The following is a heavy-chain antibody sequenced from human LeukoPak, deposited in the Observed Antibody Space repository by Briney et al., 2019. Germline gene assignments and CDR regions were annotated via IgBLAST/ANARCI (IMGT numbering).Heavy chain of an antibody. V-gene: IGHV3-53*01. CDR3: ARDTEGYCTHGACPRQSYFDY. Sequence: HSGGSLRLSCAASGLTVSDNYMSWVRQAPGKGLEWVSVIFRGGDTFYADSVRGRFTISRDGSKNVLYLHMNSLRAEDTAVYYCARDTEGYCTHGACPRQSYFDYWGQGTLVTVSS. CDR1: GLTVSDNY. CDR2: IFRGGDT. D-gene: IGHD2-8*01. J-gene: IGHJ4*02.